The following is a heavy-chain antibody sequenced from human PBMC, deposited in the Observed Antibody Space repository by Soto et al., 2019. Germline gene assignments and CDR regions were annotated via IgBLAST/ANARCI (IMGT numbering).Heavy chain of an antibody. Sequence: SVKVSCKASGGTFSSYAISWVRQAPGQGLEWMGGIIPIFGTANYAQKFQGRVTITADESTSTAYMELSSLRSEDTAVYYCAIPYYSNPFYYYYGMDVWGKGTTVTVSS. CDR1: GGTFSSYA. J-gene: IGHJ6*04. D-gene: IGHD4-4*01. CDR2: IIPIFGTA. V-gene: IGHV1-69*13. CDR3: AIPYYSNPFYYYYGMDV.